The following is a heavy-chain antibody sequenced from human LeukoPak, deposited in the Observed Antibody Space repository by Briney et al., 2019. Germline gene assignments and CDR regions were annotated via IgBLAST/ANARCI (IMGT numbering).Heavy chain of an antibody. CDR2: MNPNSGNT. V-gene: IGHV1-8*01. Sequence: ASVKVSCKASGYTFTSYDINWVRQATGQGLEWMGWMNPNSGNTGYAQKFQGRATMTRNTSISTAYMELGSLRSEDTAVYYCARSLELAGTTFDPWGQGTLVTVSS. D-gene: IGHD1-7*01. J-gene: IGHJ5*02. CDR1: GYTFTSYD. CDR3: ARSLELAGTTFDP.